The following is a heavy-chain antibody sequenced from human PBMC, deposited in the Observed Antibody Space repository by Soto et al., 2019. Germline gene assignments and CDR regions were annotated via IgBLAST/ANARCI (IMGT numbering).Heavy chain of an antibody. J-gene: IGHJ6*02. Sequence: GTLRLSCAASVFTFSTYGMHWVRQAPGKGLEWVAVISYDGSNKYYADSVKGRFTISRDNSKNTLYLQMNSLRAEDTAVYYCAKDRVDCSSTSCYHFYGMDVWGQGTTVTVSS. CDR1: VFTFSTYG. D-gene: IGHD2-2*01. CDR3: AKDRVDCSSTSCYHFYGMDV. V-gene: IGHV3-30*18. CDR2: ISYDGSNK.